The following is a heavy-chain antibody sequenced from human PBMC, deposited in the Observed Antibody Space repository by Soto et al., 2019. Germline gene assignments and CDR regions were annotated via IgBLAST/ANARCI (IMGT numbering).Heavy chain of an antibody. CDR1: GFTVSSNY. J-gene: IGHJ4*02. CDR3: AYRDGYNFRRDY. CDR2: IYSGGST. Sequence: PVGSLRLSCAASGFTVSSNYMSWVRQAPGKGLEWVSVIYSGGSTYYADSVKGRFTISRDNSKNTLYLQMNSLRAEDTAVYYCAYRDGYNFRRDYWGQGTLVTVSS. D-gene: IGHD5-12*01. V-gene: IGHV3-53*01.